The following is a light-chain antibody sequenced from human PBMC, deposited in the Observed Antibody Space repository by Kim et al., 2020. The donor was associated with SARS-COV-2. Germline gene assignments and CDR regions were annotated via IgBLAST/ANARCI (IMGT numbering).Light chain of an antibody. CDR1: SSYIGSNT. J-gene: IGLJ3*02. Sequence: QSVLTQPPSASGTPGQRVTISCSGSSSYIGSNTVIWYQQLPGTAPKLLIYSNNQRPSGVPDRSTGSKSGTSASLAISGLQSEDEADYYCAAWDDSLNGHCVFGGGTQLTVL. CDR2: SNN. V-gene: IGLV1-44*01. CDR3: AAWDDSLNGHCV.